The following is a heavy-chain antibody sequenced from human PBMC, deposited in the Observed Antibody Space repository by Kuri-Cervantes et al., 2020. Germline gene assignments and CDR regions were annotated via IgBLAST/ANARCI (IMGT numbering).Heavy chain of an antibody. D-gene: IGHD4-17*01. CDR1: GGSISSYY. J-gene: IGHJ4*02. CDR2: IYYSGNT. V-gene: IGHV4-59*12. Sequence: SETLSLTCTVSGGSISSYYWNWIRQPPGKGLEWIGYIYYSGNTNYNPSLKSRVTISADTSKNQFSLKLSSVTAADTAVYYCATGDGDYGDPWGYWGQGTLVTVSS. CDR3: ATGDGDYGDPWGY.